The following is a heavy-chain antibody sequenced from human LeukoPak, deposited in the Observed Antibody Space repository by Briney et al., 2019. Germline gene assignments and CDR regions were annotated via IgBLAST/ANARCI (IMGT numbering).Heavy chain of an antibody. Sequence: PSETLSLTCTVSGGSISSYYWSWIRQPPGKGLEWIGYIYYSGSTNYNPSLKRRVTISVDTSKNQFSLKLGSVTAADTAVYYCARDAGGMAFDYWGQGTLVTVSS. CDR1: GGSISSYY. J-gene: IGHJ4*02. CDR2: IYYSGST. D-gene: IGHD1-26*01. V-gene: IGHV4-59*01. CDR3: ARDAGGMAFDY.